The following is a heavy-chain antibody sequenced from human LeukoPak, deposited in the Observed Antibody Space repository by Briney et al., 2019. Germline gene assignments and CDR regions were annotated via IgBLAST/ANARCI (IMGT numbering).Heavy chain of an antibody. Sequence: ASVTVSCKASGYTFTGYYMHWVRQAPGQGLEWMGWINPNSGGTNYAQKFQGRVTMTRDTSISTAYMELSRLRSDDTAVYYCATPHAVGIGFDPWGQGTLVTVSS. V-gene: IGHV1-2*02. CDR3: ATPHAVGIGFDP. CDR2: INPNSGGT. J-gene: IGHJ5*02. CDR1: GYTFTGYY.